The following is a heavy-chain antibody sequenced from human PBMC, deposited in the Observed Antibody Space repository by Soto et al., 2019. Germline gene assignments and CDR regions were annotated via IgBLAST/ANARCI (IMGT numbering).Heavy chain of an antibody. D-gene: IGHD4-17*01. CDR2: INGDGTNT. CDR1: GFTFSSDW. J-gene: IGHJ4*02. V-gene: IGHV3-74*01. CDR3: VRSYGDPPG. Sequence: EVQLVESGGGVVQPGGSLRLSCAASGFTFSSDWMHWVRQAPGKGLVWVSRINGDGTNTDYADSVKGRFTISRDNPKNTLYLQMNSLRAEDAAVYYCVRSYGDPPGWSQGTLVTVSS.